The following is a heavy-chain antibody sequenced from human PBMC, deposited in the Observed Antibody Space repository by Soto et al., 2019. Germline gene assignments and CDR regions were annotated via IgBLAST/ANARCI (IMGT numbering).Heavy chain of an antibody. CDR2: IYYSGST. V-gene: IGHV4-39*01. CDR3: ASRNYYGSGSYYLGPLYGMDV. D-gene: IGHD3-10*01. Sequence: SETLSLTCTVSGGSISSSSYYWGWIRQPPGKGLEWIGSIYYSGSTYYNPSPKSRVTISVDTSKNQFSLKLSSVTAADTVVYYCASRNYYGSGSYYLGPLYGMDVWGQGTTVT. CDR1: GGSISSSSYY. J-gene: IGHJ6*02.